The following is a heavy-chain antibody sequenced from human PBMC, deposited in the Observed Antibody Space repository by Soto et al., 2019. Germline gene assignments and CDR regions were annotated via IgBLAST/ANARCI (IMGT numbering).Heavy chain of an antibody. CDR3: ARQRTSVVTQAYFDV. Sequence: SETLSLTCTVTGDSVSSRSYYWGWIRQPPGKGLEWIGSIYYSGSTYNNPSLRSRVSMSIDTSKDQFSLKLKSVTAADTALYYCARQRTSVVTQAYFDVWGRGPLVTVSS. J-gene: IGHJ4*02. CDR2: IYYSGST. D-gene: IGHD2-21*02. V-gene: IGHV4-39*01. CDR1: GDSVSSRSYY.